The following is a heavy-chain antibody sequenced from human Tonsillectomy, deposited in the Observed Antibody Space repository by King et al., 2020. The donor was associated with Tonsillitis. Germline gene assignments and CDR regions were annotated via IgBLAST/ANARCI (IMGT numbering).Heavy chain of an antibody. V-gene: IGHV3-23*04. D-gene: IGHD4-17*01. CDR3: AKDLRVTTH. CDR1: GFTFSTSA. Sequence: QLVQSGGGLVQPGGSLRLSCAASGFTFSTSAMSWVRQAPGKGLEWVSVIRDSGGSTYYADSVKGRFTISRDNSKNTLYLQMNSLRAEDTAVYYCAKDLRVTTHWGQGTLVTVSS. CDR2: IRDSGGST. J-gene: IGHJ4*02.